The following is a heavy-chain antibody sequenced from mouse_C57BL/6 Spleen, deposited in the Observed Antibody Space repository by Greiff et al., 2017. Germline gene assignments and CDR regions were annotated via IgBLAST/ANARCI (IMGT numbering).Heavy chain of an antibody. CDR2: IWSDGST. CDR1: GFSLTSYG. Sequence: VKLVESGPGLVAPSQSLSISCTASGFSLTSYGVHWVRQPPGKGLEWLVVIWSDGSTTYNSAPKSRLSIIKDNPKSQVFLKMNSLQTDDTAMYYCATNRSGHGFAYWGQGTLVTVSA. V-gene: IGHV2-6*02. CDR3: ATNRSGHGFAY. D-gene: IGHD3-2*02. J-gene: IGHJ3*01.